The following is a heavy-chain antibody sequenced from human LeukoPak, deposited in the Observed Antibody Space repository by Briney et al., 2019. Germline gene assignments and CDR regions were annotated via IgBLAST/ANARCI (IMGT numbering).Heavy chain of an antibody. CDR2: IDPSDSQI. V-gene: IGHV5-10-1*01. CDR1: GYNFGFYW. J-gene: IGHJ4*02. Sequence: GESLRISCKGSGYNFGFYWITWVRQIPGKGLEWLGRIDPSDSQINYNPSFQGHVTISADRSVSTAYLQWSGLKASDTAMFYCARGGRLSCGSTGCNIDYWGQGTPVTVSS. D-gene: IGHD2-2*01. CDR3: ARGGRLSCGSTGCNIDY.